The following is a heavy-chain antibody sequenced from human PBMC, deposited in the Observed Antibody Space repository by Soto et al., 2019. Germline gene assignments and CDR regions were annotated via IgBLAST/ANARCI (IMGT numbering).Heavy chain of an antibody. CDR1: GYSFISYC. D-gene: IGHD3-10*01. J-gene: IGHJ5*02. CDR3: ARLYGSGQWNWFDP. V-gene: IGHV5-51*01. CDR2: IYPHDSDT. Sequence: RGESLKISCKGSGYSFISYCIGWVRQMPGRGLEWMGIIYPHDSDTRYSPSFQGQVTISADKSISTAYLQWSSLKASDSAMYYCARLYGSGQWNWFDPWGQGTLVTVSS.